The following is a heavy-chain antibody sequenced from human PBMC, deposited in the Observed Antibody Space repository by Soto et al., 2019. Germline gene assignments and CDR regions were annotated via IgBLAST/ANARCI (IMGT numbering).Heavy chain of an antibody. J-gene: IGHJ3*02. CDR2: INPNSGFT. CDR3: ARGDNSDGFDI. D-gene: IGHD3-22*01. CDR1: GYTFTGYY. V-gene: IGHV1-2*02. Sequence: ASVKFSCKASGYTFTGYYMHWVRQAPGQVLECMVWINPNSGFTNYXXKLQGRVXXTTDTSTSTAXMELRXLRSDDTAVYYCARGDNSDGFDIWGQGTMVTVS.